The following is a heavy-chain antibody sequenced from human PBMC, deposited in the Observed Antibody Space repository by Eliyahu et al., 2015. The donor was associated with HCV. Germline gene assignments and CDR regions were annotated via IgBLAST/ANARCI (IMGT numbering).Heavy chain of an antibody. CDR1: GYPFTSYY. V-gene: IGHV1-46*01. Sequence: QVQLVQSGAEVKKPGASVXVSCKASGYPFTSYYXLWVRRAPGPGLEWMGIINPSGGSTSYAQKFQGRVTMTRDTSTSTVYMELSSLRSEDTAVYYCARGDIAVAGPSAEYFQHWGQGTLVTVSS. CDR2: INPSGGST. CDR3: ARGDIAVAGPSAEYFQH. D-gene: IGHD6-19*01. J-gene: IGHJ1*01.